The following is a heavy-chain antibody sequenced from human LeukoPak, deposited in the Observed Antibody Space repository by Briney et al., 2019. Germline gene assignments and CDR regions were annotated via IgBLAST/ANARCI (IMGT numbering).Heavy chain of an antibody. V-gene: IGHV4-59*08. D-gene: IGHD2-15*01. Sequence: SETLSLTCTVSGGSISSYYWSWIRQPPGKGLEWIGYIYYSGSTNYNPSLKSRVTISVDTSKNQFSLKLSSVTAADTAAYYCARHGVVAAMALYGMDVWGQGTTVTVSS. CDR3: ARHGVVAAMALYGMDV. CDR1: GGSISSYY. CDR2: IYYSGST. J-gene: IGHJ6*02.